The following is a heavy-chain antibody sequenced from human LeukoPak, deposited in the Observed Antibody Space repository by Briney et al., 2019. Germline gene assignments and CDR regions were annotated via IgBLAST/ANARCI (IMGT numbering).Heavy chain of an antibody. CDR1: GGSISSSSYY. D-gene: IGHD5-18*01. Sequence: PSETLSLTCTVSGGSISSSSYYWGWIRQPPGKGLEWIGSIYYSGSTYYNPSLKSRVTISVDMSKNQFSLRLSSVTAADTAVYYCAGMVTSPYYYMDVWGKGTTVTVSS. CDR3: AGMVTSPYYYMDV. V-gene: IGHV4-39*01. CDR2: IYYSGST. J-gene: IGHJ6*03.